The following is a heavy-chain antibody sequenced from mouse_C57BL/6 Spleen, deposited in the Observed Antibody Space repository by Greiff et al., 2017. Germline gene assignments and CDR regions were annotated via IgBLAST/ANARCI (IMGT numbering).Heavy chain of an antibody. CDR1: GYTFTSYW. Sequence: QVQLQQPGAELVKPGASVKLSCKASGYTFTSYWMQWVKQRPGQGLEWIGEIDPSDSYTNYNQKFKGKATLTVGTSSSTAYMQLSSLTSEDSAVYYCARGGYYYGSSYEKSFDYWGQGTTLTVSS. CDR2: IDPSDSYT. D-gene: IGHD1-1*01. CDR3: ARGGYYYGSSYEKSFDY. J-gene: IGHJ2*01. V-gene: IGHV1-50*01.